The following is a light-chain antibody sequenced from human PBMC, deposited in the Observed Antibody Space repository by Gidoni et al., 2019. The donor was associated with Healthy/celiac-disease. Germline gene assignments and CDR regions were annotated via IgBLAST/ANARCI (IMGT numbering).Light chain of an antibody. CDR1: QSVSSN. CDR3: QQYNNWWPPGYT. V-gene: IGKV3-15*01. Sequence: QSVSSNLAWYQQKPGQAPRLLIYGASTRATGIPARFSGSGSGTEFTLTISSLQSEDFAVYYCQQYNNWWPPGYTFGQGTKLEIK. CDR2: GAS. J-gene: IGKJ2*01.